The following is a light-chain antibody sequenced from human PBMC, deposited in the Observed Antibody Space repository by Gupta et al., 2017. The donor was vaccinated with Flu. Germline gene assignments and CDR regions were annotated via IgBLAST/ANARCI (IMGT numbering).Light chain of an antibody. CDR2: EVS. CDR1: SSDVGGYNY. V-gene: IGLV2-14*01. J-gene: IGLJ1*01. Sequence: SALTQPASVSGPPGQSITISCTGTSSDVGGYNYVSWYQQHPGKAPKLMIYEVSNQASGGTNRLSGSKSDNTASLTISGLQAEDEADYYCSSYTSSSPYVFGSGTKVTVL. CDR3: SSYTSSSPYV.